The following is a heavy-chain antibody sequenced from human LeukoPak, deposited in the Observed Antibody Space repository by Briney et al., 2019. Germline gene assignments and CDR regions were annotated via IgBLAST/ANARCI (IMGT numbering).Heavy chain of an antibody. Sequence: GGSLRLSCAASGFTFSGYWMTWVRQAPGKGLEWVANIRHDGNAKNYVPSVRGRFTISRDNAKNSLYLQMNSLTVEDTAVYYCATSHDSAGNDWGRGTLVTVSS. J-gene: IGHJ4*02. D-gene: IGHD2-15*01. CDR2: IRHDGNAK. CDR3: ATSHDSAGND. V-gene: IGHV3-7*01. CDR1: GFTFSGYW.